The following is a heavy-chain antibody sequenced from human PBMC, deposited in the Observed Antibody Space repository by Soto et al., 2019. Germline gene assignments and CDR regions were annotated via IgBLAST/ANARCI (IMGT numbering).Heavy chain of an antibody. CDR1: GYIFVNYG. CDR2: ISPYTGNT. Sequence: QVQLVQSGDEVKKPGASVKVSCKASGYIFVNYGIAWVRQAPGQGLEWMGWISPYTGNTHSATKIQGRLTMTTDTSTSTVDMDLVRLTSDDTAVYYLVMVDNYVTPTPQDVWGQGTTVTVSS. J-gene: IGHJ6*02. V-gene: IGHV1-18*01. CDR3: VMVDNYVTPTPQDV. D-gene: IGHD3-16*01.